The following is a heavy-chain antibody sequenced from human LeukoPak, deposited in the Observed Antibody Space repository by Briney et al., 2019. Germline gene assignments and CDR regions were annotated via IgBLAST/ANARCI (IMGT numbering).Heavy chain of an antibody. CDR2: IYTSGST. CDR1: GGSISSYY. CDR3: ARAPDYDFWSGPEYFQH. Sequence: SETLSLTCTVSGGSISSYYWSWIRQPAGKGLEWIGRIYTSGSTNYNPSLKSRVTMSVDTSKNQFSLKLSSVTAADTAVYYCARAPDYDFWSGPEYFQHWGQGTLVTVSS. V-gene: IGHV4-4*07. J-gene: IGHJ1*01. D-gene: IGHD3-3*01.